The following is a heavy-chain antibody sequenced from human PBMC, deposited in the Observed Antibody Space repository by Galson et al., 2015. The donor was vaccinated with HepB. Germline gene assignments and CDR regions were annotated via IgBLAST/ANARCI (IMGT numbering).Heavy chain of an antibody. CDR1: GFTFSSYA. Sequence: SLRLSCAASGFTFSSYAMSWVRQAPGKGLEWVSAISGSGGSTYYADSVKGRFTISRDNSKNTLYLQMNSLRAEDTAVYYCAKGGGGDIVVVPAAIDYWGQGTLVTVSS. V-gene: IGHV3-23*01. D-gene: IGHD2-2*01. CDR3: AKGGGGDIVVVPAAIDY. CDR2: ISGSGGST. J-gene: IGHJ4*02.